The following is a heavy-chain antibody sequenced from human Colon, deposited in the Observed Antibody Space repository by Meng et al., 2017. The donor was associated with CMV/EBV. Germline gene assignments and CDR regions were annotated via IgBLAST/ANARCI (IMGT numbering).Heavy chain of an antibody. D-gene: IGHD2-21*02. CDR3: ARDPFSGGDCCDSDH. J-gene: IGHJ4*02. Sequence: SETLSLTCSVSGGSISGYYWSWIRQPPGKGLEWIGYIYYSGSTNYSPSLKSRVTISVDTSKNHFSLNLTSVTAADTAVYYCARDPFSGGDCCDSDHWGQGTLVTVSS. CDR1: GGSISGYY. CDR2: IYYSGST. V-gene: IGHV4-59*01.